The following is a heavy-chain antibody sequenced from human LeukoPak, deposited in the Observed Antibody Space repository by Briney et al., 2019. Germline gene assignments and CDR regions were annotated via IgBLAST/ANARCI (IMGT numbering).Heavy chain of an antibody. J-gene: IGHJ3*02. V-gene: IGHV4-61*02. CDR1: GGSISSSSYY. Sequence: SETLSLTCTVSGGSISSSSYYWSWIRQPAGKGLEWIGRIYTSGSTNYNPSLKSRVTMSVDTSKNQFSLKLSSVTAADTAVYYCARDQVERGYSYQRAFDIWGQGTMVTVSS. CDR2: IYTSGST. D-gene: IGHD5-18*01. CDR3: ARDQVERGYSYQRAFDI.